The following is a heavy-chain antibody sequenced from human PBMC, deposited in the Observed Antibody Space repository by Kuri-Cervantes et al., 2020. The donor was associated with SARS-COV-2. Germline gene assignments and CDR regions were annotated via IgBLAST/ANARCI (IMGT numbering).Heavy chain of an antibody. CDR2: IFTDDKT. Sequence: GGSLRLSCAASGFTFSSYSMNWVRQAPGKGLEWVSVIFTDDKTYYADSVKDRVNMSRDNFRNTVFLQTNSLRADDTAVYYCARGNVAVAGDAFDVWGHGTVVTVSS. V-gene: IGHV3-66*01. CDR1: GFTFSSYS. CDR3: ARGNVAVAGDAFDV. D-gene: IGHD6-19*01. J-gene: IGHJ3*01.